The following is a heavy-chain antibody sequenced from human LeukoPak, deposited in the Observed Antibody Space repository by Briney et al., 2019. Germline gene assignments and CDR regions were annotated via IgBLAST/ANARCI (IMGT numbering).Heavy chain of an antibody. Sequence: PGGSLIISCAASGFTIRNYVIHWVRQAPGKVLEGVSVTSSDLNVKLYADSVKGRFTISRDNSRSTLYLQMNSLRPEDTAIYYCAREGYYGSGSPPSSYFDYWGQGTLVTVSS. J-gene: IGHJ4*02. CDR3: AREGYYGSGSPPSSYFDY. CDR2: TSSDLNVK. CDR1: GFTIRNYV. V-gene: IGHV3-30-3*01. D-gene: IGHD3-10*01.